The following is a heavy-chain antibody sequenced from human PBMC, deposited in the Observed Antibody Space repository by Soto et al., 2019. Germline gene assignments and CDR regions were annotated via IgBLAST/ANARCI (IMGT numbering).Heavy chain of an antibody. CDR3: ARDILSVGPRANNAFDV. D-gene: IGHD2-21*01. Sequence: QVQLVQSGAEMKKPGASVNISCQASGFTFSDTLINWVRQGLGQGLEWMGWINPANGNTRYSESFQGRVTISSLSSASTAYVALSDLTSEDTAVYYCARDILSVGPRANNAFDVWGQGTMITVSS. CDR1: GFTFSDTL. CDR2: INPANGNT. J-gene: IGHJ3*01. V-gene: IGHV1-3*01.